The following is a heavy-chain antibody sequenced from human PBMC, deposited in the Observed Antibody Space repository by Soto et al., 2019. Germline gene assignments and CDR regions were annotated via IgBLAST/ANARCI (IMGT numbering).Heavy chain of an antibody. CDR1: GFTFTRYS. CDR2: ISSTTNYI. Sequence: GGSLRLSCAASGFTFTRYSMNWVRQAPGKGLEWVSSISSTTNYIYYADSMKGRFTVSRDNAKNAVYLEMNSLSAEDTALYYCARESEDLTSNFDYWGQGTLVTVSS. V-gene: IGHV3-21*01. CDR3: ARESEDLTSNFDY. J-gene: IGHJ4*02.